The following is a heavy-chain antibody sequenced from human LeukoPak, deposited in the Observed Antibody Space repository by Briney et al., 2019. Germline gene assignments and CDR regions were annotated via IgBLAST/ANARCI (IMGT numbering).Heavy chain of an antibody. CDR2: ISKSGSTI. V-gene: IGHV3-48*03. J-gene: IGHJ4*02. CDR1: GFTFSSYE. D-gene: IGHD3-22*01. CDR3: ARDPSSYYDSSGYHLFDY. Sequence: GGSLRLSCAASGFTFSSYEMNWVRQAPGKGLEWVSYISKSGSTIYYADSVKGRFTISRDNAKNSLYLQMNSLRAEDTAVYYCARDPSSYYDSSGYHLFDYWGQGTLVTLSS.